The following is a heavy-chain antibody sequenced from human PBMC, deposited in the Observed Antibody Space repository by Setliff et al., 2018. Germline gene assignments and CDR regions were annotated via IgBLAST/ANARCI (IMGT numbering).Heavy chain of an antibody. CDR1: GDSMTGNH. V-gene: IGHV4-59*01. Sequence: LSLTCTVSGDSMTGNHWSWIRQSPGKGLEWIGYITHSGSTKYNPSLKSRVAITIVASKKQFSLELSSVTAADTAVYYCARLKYYNSGTYWGNWDYYSNMDVWGKGTTVTVSS. CDR2: ITHSGST. J-gene: IGHJ6*03. D-gene: IGHD3-22*01. CDR3: ARLKYYNSGTYWGNWDYYSNMDV.